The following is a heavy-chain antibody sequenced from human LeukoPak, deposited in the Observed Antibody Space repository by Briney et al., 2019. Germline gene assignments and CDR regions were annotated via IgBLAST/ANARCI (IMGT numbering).Heavy chain of an antibody. CDR3: AKESSVVGAANFDY. D-gene: IGHD2-15*01. V-gene: IGHV3-48*03. J-gene: IGHJ4*02. CDR2: ISGSGKTI. Sequence: GGSLRLSCAASGFIFSSYEMNWVRQSPERGLEWISYISGSGKTIDYADSVKGRFTISRDNSKNTLYLQMNSLRAEDTAVYYCAKESSVVGAANFDYWGQGTLVTVSS. CDR1: GFIFSSYE.